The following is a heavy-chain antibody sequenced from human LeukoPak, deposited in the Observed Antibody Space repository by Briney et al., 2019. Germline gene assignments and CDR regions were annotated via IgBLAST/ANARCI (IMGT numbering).Heavy chain of an antibody. CDR3: AKDGRYYYDSSPYYFFDS. CDR1: GFTFTNYA. Sequence: PGGSLPLSCVASGFTFTNYAMNWVRQAPGKGLEWVSTISHSGSDSYYAYSVKGRITNSRDISKNTLYLQMNSLRAEDTAVYYCAKDGRYYYDSSPYYFFDSWGPGTLVTVSS. J-gene: IGHJ4*02. CDR2: ISHSGSDS. V-gene: IGHV3-23*01. D-gene: IGHD3-22*01.